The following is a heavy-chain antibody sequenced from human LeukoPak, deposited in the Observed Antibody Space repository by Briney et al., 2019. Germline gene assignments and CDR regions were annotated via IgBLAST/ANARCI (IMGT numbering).Heavy chain of an antibody. V-gene: IGHV3-7*01. Sequence: GGSLRLSCAASGFTFSSYWMSWVRQAPGKGLEWVANIKQDGSEKYYVDSVKGRFTISRDNAKNSLYLQMNSLRAEDTAVYYCARGLYSGSYYDDAFAIWGQGTMVTVSS. CDR3: ARGLYSGSYYDDAFAI. J-gene: IGHJ3*02. D-gene: IGHD1-26*01. CDR1: GFTFSSYW. CDR2: IKQDGSEK.